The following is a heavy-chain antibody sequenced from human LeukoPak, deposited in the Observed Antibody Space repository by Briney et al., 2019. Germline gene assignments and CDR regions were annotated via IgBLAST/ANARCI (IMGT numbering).Heavy chain of an antibody. CDR3: ARGGYEARSYYFDY. Sequence: SETLSLTCTVSGGSISSSSYYWGWIREPPGKGLVWIGSIYYSGSTYYNPSLKSRVTISVDTSKNQFSLKLSSVTAADTAVYYCARGGYEARSYYFDYWGQGILVTVSS. CDR1: GGSISSSSYY. J-gene: IGHJ4*02. D-gene: IGHD5-12*01. V-gene: IGHV4-39*07. CDR2: IYYSGST.